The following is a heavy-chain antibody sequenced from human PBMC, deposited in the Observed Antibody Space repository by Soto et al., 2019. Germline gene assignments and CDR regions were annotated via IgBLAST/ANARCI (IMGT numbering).Heavy chain of an antibody. CDR2: ISATSTYI. J-gene: IGHJ4*02. CDR3: ARVNSATGSMHFDH. D-gene: IGHD2-8*02. Sequence: EVQLVESGGGLVKPGGSLRLTCAGSSFNFTSYSLNWVRQAPGKGLEWVSSISATSTYIFDADSVKGRFTISRDNAQDSLSLQMNSRRAEPTALYYCARVNSATGSMHFDHWGQGTLVTVSS. V-gene: IGHV3-21*01. CDR1: SFNFTSYS.